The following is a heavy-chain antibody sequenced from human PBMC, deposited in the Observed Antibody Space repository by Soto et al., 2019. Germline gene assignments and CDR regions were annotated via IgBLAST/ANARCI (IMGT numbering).Heavy chain of an antibody. D-gene: IGHD4-17*01. V-gene: IGHV3-23*01. J-gene: IGHJ3*01. CDR3: AKDSGPNDYGGKSGLAELTFDL. CDR1: GFTFSSYA. CDR2: ISGSGGST. Sequence: GGSLRLSCAASGFTFSSYAMSWVRQAAGKGLEWVSAISGSGGSTYYADPVKGTFTISRDNSKNTLYLQMNSLRAEDTAVYYCAKDSGPNDYGGKSGLAELTFDLWGQGTMVTVSS.